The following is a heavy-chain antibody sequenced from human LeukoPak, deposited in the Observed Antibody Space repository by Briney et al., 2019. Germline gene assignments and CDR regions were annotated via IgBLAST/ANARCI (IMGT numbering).Heavy chain of an antibody. J-gene: IGHJ4*02. D-gene: IGHD6-19*01. Sequence: SETLSLTCAVYGGSFSGYYWSWIRQPPGKGLEWIGEINHSGSTNYNPSLKSRVTISVDTSKNQFSLKVSSVTAADTGIYYCARAPEFSSGWLLDCWGQGSLVTVSS. V-gene: IGHV4-34*01. CDR1: GGSFSGYY. CDR3: ARAPEFSSGWLLDC. CDR2: INHSGST.